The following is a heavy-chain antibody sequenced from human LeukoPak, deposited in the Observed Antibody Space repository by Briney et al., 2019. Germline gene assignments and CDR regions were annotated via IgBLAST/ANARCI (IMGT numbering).Heavy chain of an antibody. V-gene: IGHV1-8*01. Sequence: ASVKVSCKASGYTFTSYDINWVRQATGQGLEWMGWMNPNSGNTGYAQKFQGRVTMTRNTSISTAYMELSSLRSEDTAVYYCAINSGQLTLGPQIYYWGQGTLVTVSS. CDR2: MNPNSGNT. J-gene: IGHJ4*02. CDR1: GYTFTSYD. D-gene: IGHD1-1*01. CDR3: AINSGQLTLGPQIYY.